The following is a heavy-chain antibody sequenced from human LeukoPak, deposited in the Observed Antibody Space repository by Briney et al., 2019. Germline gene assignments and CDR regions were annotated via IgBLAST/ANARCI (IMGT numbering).Heavy chain of an antibody. CDR1: GFTFSSYW. CDR3: ARGLLYCTNGVCPSNYMDV. V-gene: IGHV3-74*01. Sequence: GGSLRLSCAASGFTFSSYWMHWVRQAPGKGLVWVSRINTDGSSTSYADSVKGRFTISRDNAKNTLYLQMNSLKAEDTAVYYCARGLLYCTNGVCPSNYMDVWGKGTTVTVSS. J-gene: IGHJ6*03. D-gene: IGHD2-8*01. CDR2: INTDGSST.